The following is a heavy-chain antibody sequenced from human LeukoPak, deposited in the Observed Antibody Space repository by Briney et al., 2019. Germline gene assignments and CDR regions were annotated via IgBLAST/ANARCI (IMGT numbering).Heavy chain of an antibody. Sequence: GGSLRLSCAASGFTFSSFAMSWVRQAPGKGLEWVSTISGSGGTTYYADSVKGRFSTSRDNSRNTLYLQMNSLRAEDTAVYYCAKVDYGDHSWYFDLWGRGTLVTVSS. D-gene: IGHD4-17*01. CDR3: AKVDYGDHSWYFDL. J-gene: IGHJ2*01. V-gene: IGHV3-23*01. CDR2: ISGSGGTT. CDR1: GFTFSSFA.